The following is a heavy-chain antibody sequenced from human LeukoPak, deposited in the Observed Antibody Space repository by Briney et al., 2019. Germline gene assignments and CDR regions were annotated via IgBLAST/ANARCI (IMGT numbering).Heavy chain of an antibody. CDR2: ISGNGGRT. CDR3: ARADTVMARDYFDY. V-gene: IGHV3-23*01. Sequence: GGSLRLSCAASGFTFSILDMSWVRQAPGKGLEWVSAISGNGGRTYYADSVKGRFTISRDNSKNTLYLQMNSLRAEDTAVYYCARADTVMARDYFDYWGQGTLVTVSS. D-gene: IGHD5-18*01. CDR1: GFTFSILD. J-gene: IGHJ4*02.